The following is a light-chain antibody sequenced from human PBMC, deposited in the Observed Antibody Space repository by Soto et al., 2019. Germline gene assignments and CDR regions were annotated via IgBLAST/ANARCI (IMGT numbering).Light chain of an antibody. J-gene: IGLJ3*02. CDR3: RSYAGTYTWV. Sequence: QSALTQPRSVSGSPGQSVTISCTGTSSDVGGYNSVSWYQQYPGKAPKLMIYDVSKRPSGVPDRFSGSKSGNAASLTISGLQAEDEADYYCRSYAGTYTWVFGGGTKLTVL. CDR1: SSDVGGYNS. CDR2: DVS. V-gene: IGLV2-11*01.